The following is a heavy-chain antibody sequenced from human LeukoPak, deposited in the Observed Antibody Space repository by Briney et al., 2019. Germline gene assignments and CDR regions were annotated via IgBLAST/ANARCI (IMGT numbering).Heavy chain of an antibody. CDR3: ATHTIPKSYYFDY. CDR2: INSDGSST. J-gene: IGHJ4*02. CDR1: GFTFSSYW. D-gene: IGHD2-2*01. V-gene: IGHV3-74*01. Sequence: GGSLRLSCAASGFTFSSYWMHWVRQAPGKGLVWVSRINSDGSSTSYADSVKGRFTISRDDSKNTLYLQMNSLRAEDTAVYYCATHTIPKSYYFDYWGRGTLVTVSS.